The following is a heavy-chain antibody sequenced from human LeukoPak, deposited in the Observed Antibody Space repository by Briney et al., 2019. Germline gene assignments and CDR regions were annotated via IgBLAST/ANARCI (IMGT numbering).Heavy chain of an antibody. V-gene: IGHV4-34*12. J-gene: IGHJ5*02. D-gene: IGHD2-15*01. CDR3: ARDLSRGSNWFDP. Sequence: SETLSLTCAVYGGSFSGYYWSWIRQPPGKGLEWIGSIFYSGSTYYNPSLKSRITISVDTSKNQFSLKLSSVTAADTAVYYCARDLSRGSNWFDPWGQGTLVTVSS. CDR2: IFYSGST. CDR1: GGSFSGYY.